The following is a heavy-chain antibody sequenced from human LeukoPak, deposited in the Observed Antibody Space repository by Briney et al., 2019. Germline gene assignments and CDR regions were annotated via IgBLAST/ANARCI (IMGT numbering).Heavy chain of an antibody. D-gene: IGHD1-26*01. CDR2: IYYSGST. CDR3: ARDAIVGATNWFDP. Sequence: SETLSLTCTVSDGSISDYSWSWIRQPPGKGLEWIGYIYYSGSTNYNPSLKSRVTISLDTSNNQFSLKLSSVTAADTAVYYCARDAIVGATNWFDPWGQGTLVTVSS. V-gene: IGHV4-59*01. J-gene: IGHJ5*02. CDR1: DGSISDYS.